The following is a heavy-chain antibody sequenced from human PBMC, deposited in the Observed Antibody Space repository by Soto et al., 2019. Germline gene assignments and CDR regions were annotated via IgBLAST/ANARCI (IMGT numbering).Heavy chain of an antibody. V-gene: IGHV4-39*01. CDR3: ARLLRVKPRITMVRGAPDYFDY. CDR1: GGSISSSSYY. J-gene: IGHJ4*02. CDR2: IYYSGST. D-gene: IGHD3-10*01. Sequence: PSGTLSLTCTVSGGSISSSSYYWGWIRQPPGKGLEWIGSIYYSGSTYYNPSLKSRVTISVDTSKNQFSLKLSSVTAADTAVYYCARLLRVKPRITMVRGAPDYFDYWGQGTLVTVSS.